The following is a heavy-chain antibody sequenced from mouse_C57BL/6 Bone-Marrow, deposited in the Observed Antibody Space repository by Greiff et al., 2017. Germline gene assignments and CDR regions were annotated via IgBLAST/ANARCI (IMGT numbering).Heavy chain of an antibody. CDR3: AIRRYDYTFDY. V-gene: IGHV1-54*01. D-gene: IGHD2-4*01. J-gene: IGHJ2*01. Sequence: QVQLKESGAELVRPGTSVKVSCKASGYAFTHYLIEWVKQRPGQGLEWIGVINPGSGGTNYNEKFKGKATLTADKSSSTAYMQLSSLTSEDSAVYFCAIRRYDYTFDYWGQGTTLTVSS. CDR2: INPGSGGT. CDR1: GYAFTHYL.